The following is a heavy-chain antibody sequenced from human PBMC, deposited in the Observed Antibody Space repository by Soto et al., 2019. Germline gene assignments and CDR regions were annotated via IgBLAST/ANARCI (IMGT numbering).Heavy chain of an antibody. CDR3: VMLLGGTGDHYLEY. D-gene: IGHD2-8*02. Sequence: QVQLVQSGAEVKKPGSSVKVSCKASGGTFSSYTISWVRQAPGQGLEWMGRIIPILRIANYAQKFQGRVTITVDKSTITAYMELSSLRSDYTAVYICVMLLGGTGDHYLEYWGPGTLVTVSS. CDR2: IIPILRIA. J-gene: IGHJ4*02. CDR1: GGTFSSYT. V-gene: IGHV1-69*02.